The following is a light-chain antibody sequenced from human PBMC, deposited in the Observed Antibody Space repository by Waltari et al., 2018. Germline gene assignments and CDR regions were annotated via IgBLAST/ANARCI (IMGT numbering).Light chain of an antibody. CDR3: SSYAGNNFYV. J-gene: IGLJ1*01. V-gene: IGLV2-8*01. CDR2: EVS. Sequence: QSALTQPPSASGSPGQSVTISCTGTSSDVGFYNYVSWYQQHPGKAPKLIIFEVSKRFSGVPDRFSGSKSANTASLTVSGLQAEDEADYYCSSYAGNNFYVFGTGTTVTVL. CDR1: SSDVGFYNY.